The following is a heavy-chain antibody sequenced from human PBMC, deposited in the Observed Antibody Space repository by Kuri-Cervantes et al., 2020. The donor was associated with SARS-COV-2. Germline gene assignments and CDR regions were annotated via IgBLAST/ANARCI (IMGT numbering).Heavy chain of an antibody. CDR1: GFTFSSYE. J-gene: IGHJ4*02. D-gene: IGHD2-15*01. Sequence: GGSLRLSCAASGFTFSSYEMNWVRQAPGKGLEWVSYISSSGSTIYYADSVKGRFTISRDNAKNSLYLQMNSLRAEDTAVYYYARDEYCSGGSCYFFPYYFDYWGQGTLVTVSS. CDR3: ARDEYCSGGSCYFFPYYFDY. V-gene: IGHV3-48*03. CDR2: ISSSGSTI.